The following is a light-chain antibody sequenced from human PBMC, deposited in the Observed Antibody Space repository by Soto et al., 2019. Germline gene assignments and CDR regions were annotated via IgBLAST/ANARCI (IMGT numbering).Light chain of an antibody. V-gene: IGKV3-15*01. CDR2: DAS. CDR3: QQYESYPYT. Sequence: EIVMTQSPATLSVSPWERATLSCGATHSVRNKLAWYQQKPGQAPRLLIYDASTRATGIPARFRGSGSGTEFTLTISNLQSEDFATYFCQQYESYPYTFGQGTKVDNK. CDR1: HSVRNK. J-gene: IGKJ2*01.